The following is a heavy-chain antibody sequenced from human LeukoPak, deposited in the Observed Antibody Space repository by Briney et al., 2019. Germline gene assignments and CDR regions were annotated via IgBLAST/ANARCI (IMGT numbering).Heavy chain of an antibody. CDR1: GYTLTELS. CDR2: FDPEDGET. D-gene: IGHD3-22*01. V-gene: IGHV1-24*01. CDR3: VTAGDYDDSSGYHQYYFDS. Sequence: ASVKVSFKVSGYTLTELSMHWVRQAPGKGLEWMGGFDPEDGETIYAQKFQGRVTMTEDTSTDTAYMELSSLRSEDTAVYYCVTAGDYDDSSGYHQYYFDSWGQGTLVTVSS. J-gene: IGHJ4*02.